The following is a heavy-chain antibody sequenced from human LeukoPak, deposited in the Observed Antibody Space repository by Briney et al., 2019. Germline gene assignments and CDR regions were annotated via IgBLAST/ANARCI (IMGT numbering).Heavy chain of an antibody. CDR2: IQSDGSKT. CDR1: GFPFSNYG. D-gene: IGHD2-15*01. Sequence: GGSLGLPCAASGFPFSNYGMHWAPQPPAKGLEWVALIQSDGSKTYSADSVKGRFTISRDNPRNTLYLQMNRLRPEDTAVYCCAKRYCKSATCRSDMDAWGQGTTVTVSS. V-gene: IGHV3-30*02. J-gene: IGHJ6*02. CDR3: AKRYCKSATCRSDMDA.